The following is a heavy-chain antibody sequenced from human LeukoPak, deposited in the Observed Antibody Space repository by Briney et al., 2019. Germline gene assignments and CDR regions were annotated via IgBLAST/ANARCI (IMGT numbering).Heavy chain of an antibody. V-gene: IGHV4-59*11. D-gene: IGHD3-3*01. CDR1: GGSISSHY. CDR2: IYYSGST. J-gene: IGHJ4*02. Sequence: PSETLSLTCTVSGGSISSHYWSWIRQPPGKGLEWIGYIYYSGSTNYNPSLKSRATISVDTSKNQFSLKLSSVTAADTAVYYCARGGLDYDFWSGYYRYWGQGTLVTVSS. CDR3: ARGGLDYDFWSGYYRY.